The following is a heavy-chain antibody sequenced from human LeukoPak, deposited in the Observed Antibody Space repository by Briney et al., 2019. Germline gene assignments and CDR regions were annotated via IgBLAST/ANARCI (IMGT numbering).Heavy chain of an antibody. D-gene: IGHD5-12*01. Sequence: SVTLSFTASGGTFTIYAISWVRQAPGQGLEWMGRIITILGIANYAQKFQGRVTITADKSTSTTYMELSSLRSEDTAVYYCARISADTVTTWYAGAFDIWGQGTTVTVSS. J-gene: IGHJ3*02. CDR3: ARISADTVTTWYAGAFDI. V-gene: IGHV1-69*04. CDR2: IITILGIA. CDR1: GGTFTIYA.